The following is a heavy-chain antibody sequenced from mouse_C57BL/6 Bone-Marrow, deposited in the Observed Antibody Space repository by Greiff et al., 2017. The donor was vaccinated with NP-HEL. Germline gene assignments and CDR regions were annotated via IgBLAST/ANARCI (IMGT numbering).Heavy chain of an antibody. CDR3: TRWGDYLAWFAY. CDR1: GYTFTDYE. D-gene: IGHD2-4*01. V-gene: IGHV1-15*01. J-gene: IGHJ3*01. Sequence: SGAELVRPGASVTLSCKASGYTFTDYEMHWVKQTPVHGLEWIGAIDPETGGTAYNQKFKGKAILTADKSSSTAYMELRSLTSEDSAVYYCTRWGDYLAWFAYWGQGTLVTVSA. CDR2: IDPETGGT.